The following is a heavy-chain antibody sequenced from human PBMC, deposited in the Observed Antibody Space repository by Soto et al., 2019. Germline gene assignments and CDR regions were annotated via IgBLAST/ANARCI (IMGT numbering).Heavy chain of an antibody. V-gene: IGHV3-15*01. CDR1: GFTFSNAW. CDR2: IKSKTDGGTT. D-gene: IGHD2-21*02. Sequence: GFTFSNAWMSWVRQAPGKGLEWVGRIKSKTDGGTTDYAAPVKGRFTISRDDSKNTLYLQMNSLKTEDTAVYYCTTSTAILYYYYGMDVWGQGTTVTVSS. CDR3: TTSTAILYYYYGMDV. J-gene: IGHJ6*02.